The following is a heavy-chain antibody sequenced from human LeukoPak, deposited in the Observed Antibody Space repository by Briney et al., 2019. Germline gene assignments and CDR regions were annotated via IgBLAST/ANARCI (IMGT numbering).Heavy chain of an antibody. D-gene: IGHD4-23*01. CDR2: IYSGGTT. CDR1: GFTVSGNY. Sequence: GGSLRLSCAVSGFTVSGNYMSWVRQAPGKGLEWVSLIYSGGTTYYADSVKGRFTISRDNSKNTLYLQMNGLRAEDTAVYYCARRAGGYSHPYDYWGQGILVTVSS. J-gene: IGHJ4*02. V-gene: IGHV3-53*01. CDR3: ARRAGGYSHPYDY.